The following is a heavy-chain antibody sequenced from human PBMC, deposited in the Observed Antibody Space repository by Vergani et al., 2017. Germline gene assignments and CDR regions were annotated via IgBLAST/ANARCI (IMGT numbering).Heavy chain of an antibody. CDR3: AREVTTWEEN. Sequence: EVQLVESGGGLVKPGGSLRLSCAASGFTFSSYSMNWVRQAPGKGLEWVSSISSSSSYIYHADSVKGRFTISRDNAKNSLYLQMNSLRAEDTAVYYCAREVTTWEENWGQGTLVTVSS. CDR1: GFTFSSYS. D-gene: IGHD1-26*01. V-gene: IGHV3-21*01. J-gene: IGHJ4*02. CDR2: ISSSSSYI.